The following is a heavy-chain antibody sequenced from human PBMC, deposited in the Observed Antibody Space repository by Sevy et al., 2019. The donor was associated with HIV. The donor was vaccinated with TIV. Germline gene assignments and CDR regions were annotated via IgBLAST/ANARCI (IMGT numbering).Heavy chain of an antibody. CDR3: ARKYHDTSGYPRYSMDV. Sequence: GGSLRLSCAASGFSLSTYWMSWVRQAPGKGLEWVANIKQDGSVKYYVDSVKGRFTISRDNAKNTLYLQMGSLRAEDMAVYFCARKYHDTSGYPRYSMDVWGQGTTVTVSS. CDR1: GFSLSTYW. CDR2: IKQDGSVK. D-gene: IGHD3-22*01. V-gene: IGHV3-7*01. J-gene: IGHJ6*02.